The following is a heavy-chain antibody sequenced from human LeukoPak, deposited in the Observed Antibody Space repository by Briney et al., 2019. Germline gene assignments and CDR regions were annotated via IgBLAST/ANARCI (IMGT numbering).Heavy chain of an antibody. V-gene: IGHV4-34*01. CDR3: ARGVEQLAHFYFDVDV. Sequence: PSETLSLTCGLSGGSFGGNLWNWVRQSPGKGLEWIGEINHSGTTNYNPSLKSRVTISIDRSRNQFSLNLTSVTAADTADFSCARGVEQLAHFYFDVDVWGKGTTVTVSS. J-gene: IGHJ6*04. CDR1: GGSFGGNL. CDR2: INHSGTT. D-gene: IGHD3-3*02.